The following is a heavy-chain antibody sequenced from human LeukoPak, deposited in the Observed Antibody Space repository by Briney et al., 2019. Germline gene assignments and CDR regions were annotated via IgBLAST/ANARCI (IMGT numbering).Heavy chain of an antibody. Sequence: KSSETLSLTCTVSGGSISSGSYYWSWIRQHPGKGLEWIGYIYYSGSTYYNPSLKSRVTISVDTSKNQFSLKLSSVTAADTAVYYCASSSPSYYDSSGYPTLDYWGQGTLVTVSS. CDR3: ASSSPSYYDSSGYPTLDY. CDR1: GGSISSGSYY. J-gene: IGHJ4*02. CDR2: IYYSGST. V-gene: IGHV4-31*03. D-gene: IGHD3-22*01.